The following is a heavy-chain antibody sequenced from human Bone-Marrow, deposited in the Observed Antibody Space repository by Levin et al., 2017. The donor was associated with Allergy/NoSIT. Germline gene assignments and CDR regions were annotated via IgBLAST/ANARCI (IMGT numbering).Heavy chain of an antibody. CDR3: ARVAEEGP. V-gene: IGHV1-2*02. CDR2: ISPKSGGT. J-gene: IGHJ5*02. CDR1: GYTFTGYV. Sequence: ASVKVSCKTSGYTFTGYVLHWVRQAPGQGLEWMGYISPKSGGTNYDQKFQGRVTMTRDTSIDTAYMELSRLTSDDTAVYYCARVAEEGPWGQGTLVTVSS.